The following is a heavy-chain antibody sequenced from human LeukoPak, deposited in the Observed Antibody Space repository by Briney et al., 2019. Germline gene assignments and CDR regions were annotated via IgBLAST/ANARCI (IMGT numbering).Heavy chain of an antibody. CDR3: ARPNRDGEDQEFDY. CDR1: GGSISSYY. V-gene: IGHV4-59*12. D-gene: IGHD4-17*01. J-gene: IGHJ4*02. CDR2: IYYSGST. Sequence: SETLSLTCTVSGGSISSYYWSWIRQPPGKGLEWIGYIYYSGSTNYNPSLKSRVTISVDTSKNQFSLKLSSVTAADTAVYYCARPNRDGEDQEFDYWGQGTLVTVSS.